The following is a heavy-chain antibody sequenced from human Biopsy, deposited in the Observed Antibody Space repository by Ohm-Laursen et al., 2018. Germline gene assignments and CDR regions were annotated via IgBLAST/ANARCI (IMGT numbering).Heavy chain of an antibody. CDR2: IYTSGSP. V-gene: IGHV4-4*07. J-gene: IGHJ3*02. CDR1: GDSINNYY. Sequence: SDTLSLTCTVSGDSINNYYWSWIRQPAGKGLEWIGRIYTSGSPNYNFSHESRVTMSVDTSKNQFSQNLRSVTAADPAVYYCARGTGRYYVYGAFDIWGQGTVVTVSS. D-gene: IGHD1-26*01. CDR3: ARGTGRYYVYGAFDI.